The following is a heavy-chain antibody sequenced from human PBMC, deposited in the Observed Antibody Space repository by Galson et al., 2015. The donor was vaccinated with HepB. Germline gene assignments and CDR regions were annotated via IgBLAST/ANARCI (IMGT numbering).Heavy chain of an antibody. CDR1: GYTFTGYY. Sequence: SVKVSCKASGYTFTGYYMHWVRQAPGQGLEWMGRINPNSGGTNYAQKFQGRVTMTRDTSISTAYMELSRLRSDDTAVYYCARRWGGYEYHFDYWGQGTLVTVSS. CDR3: ARRWGGYEYHFDY. J-gene: IGHJ4*02. V-gene: IGHV1-2*06. D-gene: IGHD5-12*01. CDR2: INPNSGGT.